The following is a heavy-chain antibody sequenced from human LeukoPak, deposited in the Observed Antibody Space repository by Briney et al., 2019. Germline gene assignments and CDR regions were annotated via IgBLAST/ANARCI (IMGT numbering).Heavy chain of an antibody. CDR3: ARSTANYYDSSGYYYWFDP. CDR1: GGTFSSYA. V-gene: IGHV1-69*05. J-gene: IGHJ5*02. CDR2: IIPIFGTA. D-gene: IGHD3-22*01. Sequence: SVKVSCKASGGTFSSYAISWVRQAPGQGLEWMGRIIPIFGTANYAQKFQGRVTITTDESTSTAYMELSSLRSEDTAVYYCARSTANYYDSSGYYYWFDPWGQGTLITVSS.